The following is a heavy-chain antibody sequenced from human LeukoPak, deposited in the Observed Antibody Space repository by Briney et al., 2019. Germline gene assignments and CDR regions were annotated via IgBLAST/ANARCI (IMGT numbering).Heavy chain of an antibody. V-gene: IGHV4-4*07. D-gene: IGHD2-15*01. J-gene: IGHJ3*02. Sequence: SETLSLICTVSGGSISSYYWNWIRQPAGKGLEWIGHIYTSGSTNYNPSLKSRVTMSVDTSKNQFSLKLSSVTAADTAVYYCARFIPSSYSTGGRCYPPSTAFDIWGQGTMVTVSS. CDR2: IYTSGST. CDR1: GGSISSYY. CDR3: ARFIPSSYSTGGRCYPPSTAFDI.